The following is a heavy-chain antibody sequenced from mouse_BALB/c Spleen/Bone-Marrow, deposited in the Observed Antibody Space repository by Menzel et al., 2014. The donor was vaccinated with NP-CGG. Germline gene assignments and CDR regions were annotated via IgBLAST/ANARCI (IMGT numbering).Heavy chain of an antibody. CDR1: GFTFTDYY. V-gene: IGHV7-3*02. D-gene: IGHD2-3*01. Sequence: EVQLVESGGGLIQPGGSLILSCAPSGFTFTDYYMTWVRQPPGKALEWLGFIRNKANGYTTEYSASVKGRFTISRDNSQSILYLQMNTLRAEDSATYYCARDMGGLLFDYWGQGTTLTVSS. CDR2: IRNKANGYTT. J-gene: IGHJ2*01. CDR3: ARDMGGLLFDY.